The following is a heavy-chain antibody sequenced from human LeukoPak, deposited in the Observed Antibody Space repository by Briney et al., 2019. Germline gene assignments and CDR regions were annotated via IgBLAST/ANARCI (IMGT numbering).Heavy chain of an antibody. J-gene: IGHJ4*02. Sequence: GGSLRLSCAASGFTFSSYWMSWVRQAPGKGLEWVANIKQDGSEKYYVDSVKGRFTISRDNAKNSLYLQMNSLRAEDTAVYYCARDDRLWATVTTLVYWGQGTLVTVSS. V-gene: IGHV3-7*01. CDR3: ARDDRLWATVTTLVY. D-gene: IGHD4-17*01. CDR1: GFTFSSYW. CDR2: IKQDGSEK.